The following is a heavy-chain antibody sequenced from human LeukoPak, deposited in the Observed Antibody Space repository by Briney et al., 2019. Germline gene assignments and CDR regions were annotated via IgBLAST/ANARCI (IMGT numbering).Heavy chain of an antibody. D-gene: IGHD6-13*01. J-gene: IGHJ4*02. V-gene: IGHV3-20*04. CDR1: GFTFDDYG. CDR2: INWNGGST. CDR3: ARAPGYSSSWYGDY. Sequence: GGSLRLSCAASGFTFDDYGMSWVRQAPGKGLEWVSGINWNGGSTGYADSVKGRFTISRDNAKNSLYLQMNSLRAEDTALYYCARAPGYSSSWYGDYWGQGTLVTVSS.